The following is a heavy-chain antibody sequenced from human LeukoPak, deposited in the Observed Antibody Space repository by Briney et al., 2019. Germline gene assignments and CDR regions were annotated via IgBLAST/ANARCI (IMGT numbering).Heavy chain of an antibody. D-gene: IGHD3-16*01. CDR3: ARDAGGTGSNVWGSYRLDWFDP. CDR2: IYYSGST. J-gene: IGHJ5*02. Sequence: SETLSLTCTVSGGSISSGGYYWSWIRQHPGKGLEWIGYIYYSGSTYYNPSLKSRVTILVDTSKNQFSLKLSSVTAADTAVYYCARDAGGTGSNVWGSYRLDWFDPWGQGTLVTVSS. CDR1: GGSISSGGYY. V-gene: IGHV4-31*03.